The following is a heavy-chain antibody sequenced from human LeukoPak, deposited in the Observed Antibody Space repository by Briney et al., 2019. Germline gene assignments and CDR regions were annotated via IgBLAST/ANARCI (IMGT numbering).Heavy chain of an antibody. CDR1: GFTYSDHG. CDR2: ILNDGTWE. J-gene: IGHJ5*01. Sequence: PGGSLRLSCAASGFTYSDHGMPWVRQAPGRGLEWVAFILNDGTWEYYPDSVKGRLTISRDNSRSTLYLQMNSVRLEDTAIYYCVKGGSISHNWFDSWGQGTLVTVSS. V-gene: IGHV3-30*02. D-gene: IGHD3-16*01. CDR3: VKGGSISHNWFDS.